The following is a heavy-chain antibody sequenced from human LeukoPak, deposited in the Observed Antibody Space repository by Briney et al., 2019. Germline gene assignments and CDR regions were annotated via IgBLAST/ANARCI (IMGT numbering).Heavy chain of an antibody. D-gene: IGHD1-26*01. CDR2: ITDGGAST. CDR3: VKTTRPLGAFDH. CDR1: GFTFSSFP. J-gene: IGHJ4*02. V-gene: IGHV3-23*01. Sequence: QPGGSLRLSCAASGFTFSSFPMNWVRQAPGKGLEWVSGITDGGASTVYADSVKGRFTISRDNSKNTLYLQINSLRAEDTAVYYCVKTTRPLGAFDHWGQGTLVTVSS.